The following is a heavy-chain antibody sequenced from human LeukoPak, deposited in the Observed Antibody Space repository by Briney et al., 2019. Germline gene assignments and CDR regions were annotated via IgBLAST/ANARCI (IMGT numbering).Heavy chain of an antibody. J-gene: IGHJ4*02. V-gene: IGHV3-33*01. CDR3: ARDGPVLAYCGGDCYSSPHY. D-gene: IGHD2-21*02. Sequence: GGSLRLSCAASGFTFSSYGMHWVRQAPGKGLEWVAVIWYDGSNKYYADSVKGRFTISRDNSKNTLYLQMNSLRAEDTAVYYCARDGPVLAYCGGDCYSSPHYWGQGTLVTVSS. CDR2: IWYDGSNK. CDR1: GFTFSSYG.